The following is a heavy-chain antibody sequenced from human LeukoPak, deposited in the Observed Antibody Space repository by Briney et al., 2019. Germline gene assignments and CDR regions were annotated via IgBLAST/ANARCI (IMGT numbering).Heavy chain of an antibody. CDR3: ARGITMIVVVSPPI. CDR1: GFTFSSYW. J-gene: IGHJ3*02. D-gene: IGHD3-22*01. V-gene: IGHV3-7*04. CDR2: IKQDGSEK. Sequence: GGSLRLSCAASGFTFSSYWMSWVRQAPGKGLEWVANIKQDGSEKYYVDSVKGRFTISRDNAKNSLYLQMNSLRAEDTAVYYCARGITMIVVVSPPIWGQGTMATVSS.